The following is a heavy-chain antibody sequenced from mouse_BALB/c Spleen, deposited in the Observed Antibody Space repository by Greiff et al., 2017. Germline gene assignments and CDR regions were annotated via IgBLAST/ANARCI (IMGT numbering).Heavy chain of an antibody. Sequence: EVQGVESGGDLVKPGGSLKLSCAASGFTFSSYGMSWVRQTPDKRLEWVATISSGGSYTYYPDSVKGRFTISRDNAKNTLYLQMSSLKSEDTAMYYCARHDNYGNYGFAYWGQGTLVTVSA. D-gene: IGHD2-1*01. CDR2: ISSGGSYT. J-gene: IGHJ3*01. V-gene: IGHV5-6*01. CDR3: ARHDNYGNYGFAY. CDR1: GFTFSSYG.